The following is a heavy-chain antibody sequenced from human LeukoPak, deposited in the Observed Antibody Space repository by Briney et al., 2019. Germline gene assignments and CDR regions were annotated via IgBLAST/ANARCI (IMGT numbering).Heavy chain of an antibody. CDR1: GFAFSNYW. J-gene: IGHJ4*02. D-gene: IGHD3-3*01. CDR3: VRGQTIDY. V-gene: IGHV3-74*01. Sequence: GGSLRLSCTTSGFAFSNYWMCWVRQAPGKGLVWVSRIKSDGGGITYTDSVEGRFTISRDNFKNTLYLQMNSLRDEDTAVYYCVRGQTIDYWGQGTLVTVSS. CDR2: IKSDGGGI.